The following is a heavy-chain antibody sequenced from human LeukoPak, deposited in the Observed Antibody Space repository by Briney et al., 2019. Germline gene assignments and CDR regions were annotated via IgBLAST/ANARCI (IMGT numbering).Heavy chain of an antibody. CDR3: AGGYFYDSSGLPYYYYMDV. D-gene: IGHD3-22*01. Sequence: GGSLRLSCAASGFTFSSYSMNWVRQAPGKGLEWVSYISSISSTIYYADSVKGRFTISRDSAKNSLYLQMNSLRVEDTAMYYCAGGYFYDSSGLPYYYYMDVWGKGTTVTVSS. CDR1: GFTFSSYS. V-gene: IGHV3-48*01. J-gene: IGHJ6*03. CDR2: ISSISSTI.